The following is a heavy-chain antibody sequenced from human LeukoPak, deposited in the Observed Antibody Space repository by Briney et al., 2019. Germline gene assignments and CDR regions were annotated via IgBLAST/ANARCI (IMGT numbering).Heavy chain of an antibody. Sequence: GGSLRLSCAASGFTFSDYYMSWIRLAPGKGLEWVSYISSSGSTIYYADSVKGRFTISRDNAKNSLYLQMNSLRAEDTAVYYCAKTRGYYDSSGYYLDYWGQGTLVTVSS. CDR2: ISSSGSTI. D-gene: IGHD3-22*01. CDR1: GFTFSDYY. CDR3: AKTRGYYDSSGYYLDY. V-gene: IGHV3-11*01. J-gene: IGHJ4*02.